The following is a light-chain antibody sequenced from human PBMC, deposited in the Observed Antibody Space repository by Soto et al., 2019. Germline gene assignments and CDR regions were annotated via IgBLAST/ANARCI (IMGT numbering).Light chain of an antibody. CDR2: DVS. V-gene: IGLV2-11*01. CDR3: CSYAGSYTFVV. Sequence: QSVLTQPRSVSGSPGQSVTISCTGTRSDVGGYTYVSWYQQHPGKAPQLIIYDVSKRPSGVPDRFSGSKSGNTASLTISGLQADDEADYFCCSYAGSYTFVVFGGGTKLTVL. J-gene: IGLJ2*01. CDR1: RSDVGGYTY.